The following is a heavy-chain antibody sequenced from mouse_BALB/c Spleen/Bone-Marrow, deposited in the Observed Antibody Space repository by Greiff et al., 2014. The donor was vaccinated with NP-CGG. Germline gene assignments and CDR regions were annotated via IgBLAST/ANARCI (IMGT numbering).Heavy chain of an antibody. Sequence: VQLQQSGVELMKPGASVKISCKAPGYTFSSYWIEWVKQRPGHGLEWIGEILPGSGSTNYNEKFKGKATFTADTSSNTAYMQLTSLTSEDSAVYYCARSTGTWDYWGQGTTLTVSS. V-gene: IGHV1-9*01. J-gene: IGHJ2*01. D-gene: IGHD4-1*02. CDR2: ILPGSGST. CDR1: GYTFSSYW. CDR3: ARSTGTWDY.